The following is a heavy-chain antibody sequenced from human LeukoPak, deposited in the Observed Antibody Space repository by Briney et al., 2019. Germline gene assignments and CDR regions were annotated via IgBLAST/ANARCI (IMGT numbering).Heavy chain of an antibody. J-gene: IGHJ4*02. CDR1: GGSFSGYY. CDR2: INHSGST. Sequence: PSETLSLTCAVYGGSFSGYYWSWIRQPPGKGLEWIGEINHSGSTNYNPSLKSRVTISVDTSKNQFSLKLSSVTAADTAVYYCARGGYSGYGGRFDYWGQGTLVTVSS. D-gene: IGHD5-12*01. V-gene: IGHV4-34*01. CDR3: ARGGYSGYGGRFDY.